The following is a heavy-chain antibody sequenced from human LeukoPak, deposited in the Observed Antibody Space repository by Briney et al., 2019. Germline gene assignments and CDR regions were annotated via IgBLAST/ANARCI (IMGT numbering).Heavy chain of an antibody. V-gene: IGHV4-34*01. CDR3: ARSPPDYYDSSGSKGDY. CDR2: INHSGST. CDR1: GGSFSGYY. J-gene: IGHJ4*02. Sequence: SETLSLTCAVYGGSFSGYYWSWIRQPPAKGLEWIGEINHSGSTNYNPSLKSRVTISVDTSKNQFSLKLSSVTAADTAVYYCARSPPDYYDSSGSKGDYWGQGTLVTVSS. D-gene: IGHD3-22*01.